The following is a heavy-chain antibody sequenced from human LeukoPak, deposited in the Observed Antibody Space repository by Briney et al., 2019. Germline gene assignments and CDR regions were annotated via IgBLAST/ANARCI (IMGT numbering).Heavy chain of an antibody. CDR1: GFTFSSYE. Sequence: QPGGSLRLSCAASGFTFSSYEMNWVRQAPGKGLEWVSYISSSGSTIYYADSVKGRFTISRDNAKNSLYLQMNSLRAEDTAVYYCATETPDYYDSSGLLRYWGQGTLVTVSS. D-gene: IGHD3-22*01. CDR3: ATETPDYYDSSGLLRY. V-gene: IGHV3-48*03. J-gene: IGHJ4*02. CDR2: ISSSGSTI.